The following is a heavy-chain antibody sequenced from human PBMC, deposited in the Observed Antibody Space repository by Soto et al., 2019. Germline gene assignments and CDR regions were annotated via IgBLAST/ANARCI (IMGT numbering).Heavy chain of an antibody. Sequence: ASVKVSCKVSGYTLTELSMHWVRQAPGKGLGWMGGFDPEDGETIYAQKFQGRVTMTEDTSTDTAYMELSSLRSEDTAVYYCATTRLWAYYFDYWGQGTLVTVSS. J-gene: IGHJ4*02. V-gene: IGHV1-24*01. CDR2: FDPEDGET. CDR3: ATTRLWAYYFDY. D-gene: IGHD1-26*01. CDR1: GYTLTELS.